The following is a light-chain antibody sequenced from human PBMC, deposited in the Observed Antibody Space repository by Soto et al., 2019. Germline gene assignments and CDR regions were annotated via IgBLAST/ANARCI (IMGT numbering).Light chain of an antibody. CDR1: SSDVGGYNY. V-gene: IGLV2-14*03. Sequence: QSVLTQPASVSGSPGQSITISCTGTSSDVGGYNYVSWYQQHPGKAPKLMIYDVSYRPSGVSNRFSGSKSGNTASLTISGLQADDEADYYCSSYTSSSTVVFGGGTKSPS. CDR3: SSYTSSSTVV. CDR2: DVS. J-gene: IGLJ3*02.